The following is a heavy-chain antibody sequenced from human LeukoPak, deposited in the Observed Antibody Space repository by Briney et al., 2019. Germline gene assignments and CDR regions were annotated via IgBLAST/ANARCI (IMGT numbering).Heavy chain of an antibody. CDR1: GYTFTSYY. CDR2: INPSGGST. J-gene: IGHJ5*02. V-gene: IGHV1-46*01. CDR3: ARDPTPEGKRSGFDP. D-gene: IGHD6-19*01. Sequence: ASVKVSCKASGYTFTSYYMHWVRQAPGQGLEWMGIINPSGGSTSYAQKFQGRVTITRDTSTSTVYMELSSLRSEDTAVYYCARDPTPEGKRSGFDPWGQGTLVTVSS.